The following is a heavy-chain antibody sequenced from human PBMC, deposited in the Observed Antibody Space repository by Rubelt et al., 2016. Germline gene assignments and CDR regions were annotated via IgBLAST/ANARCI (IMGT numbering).Heavy chain of an antibody. CDR2: MNPNSGNT. Sequence: QVQLVQSGAEVKKPGASVKVSCKASGYTFTSYDINWVRQATGQGLEWMGWMNPNSGNTGYAQKFQGRVTMTRNTSISTDYMELSSLRSEDTAVYYCAGMVNDFWSGYHNWFDPWGQGTLVTVSS. CDR1: GYTFTSYD. V-gene: IGHV1-8*01. J-gene: IGHJ5*02. CDR3: AGMVNDFWSGYHNWFDP. D-gene: IGHD3-3*01.